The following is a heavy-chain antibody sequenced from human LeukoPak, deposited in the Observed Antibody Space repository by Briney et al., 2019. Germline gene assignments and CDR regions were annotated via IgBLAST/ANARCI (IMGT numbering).Heavy chain of an antibody. CDR1: GGSISSSNW. D-gene: IGHD3-22*01. V-gene: IGHV4-4*01. J-gene: IGHJ6*04. CDR3: AYDSSGYYTGHDV. CDR2: IYHSGST. Sequence: SETLSLTCAVSGGSISSSNWWSGVRRPPGKGGEGSGEIYHSGSTNYNPSLKSRVTISVDKSKNQFSLKLSSVTAADTAVYCCAYDSSGYYTGHDVWGKGTTVTISS.